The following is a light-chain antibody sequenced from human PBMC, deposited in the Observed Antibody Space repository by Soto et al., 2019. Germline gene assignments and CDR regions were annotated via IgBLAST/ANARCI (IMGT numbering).Light chain of an antibody. V-gene: IGKV1-33*01. CDR3: QHSDNPPL. CDR2: GAF. J-gene: IGKJ3*01. CDR1: HDIGNY. Sequence: DIQMTQSPLYLSASIGDRVTITCQGSHDIGNYLNWYHQKPGKAPNLVIYGAFNLETWVPSRFGGGGSVTDFTFTISSPRPEYIATYYCQHSDNPPLFGPATKVDF.